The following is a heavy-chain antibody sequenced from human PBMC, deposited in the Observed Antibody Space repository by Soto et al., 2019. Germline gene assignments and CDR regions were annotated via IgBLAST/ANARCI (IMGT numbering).Heavy chain of an antibody. CDR3: ARGRLELRNYYGMDV. CDR2: TRNKANSYTT. D-gene: IGHD1-7*01. V-gene: IGHV3-72*01. CDR1: GFTFSDHY. Sequence: GGSLRLSCAASGFTFSDHYMDWVRQAPGKGLEWVGRTRNKANSYTTEYAASVKGRFTISRDDSKNSLYLQMNSLKTEDTAVYYCARGRLELRNYYGMDVWGQGTTVTVSS. J-gene: IGHJ6*02.